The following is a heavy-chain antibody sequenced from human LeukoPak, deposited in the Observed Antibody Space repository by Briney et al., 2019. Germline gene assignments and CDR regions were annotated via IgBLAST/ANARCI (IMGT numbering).Heavy chain of an antibody. V-gene: IGHV4-34*01. D-gene: IGHD3-16*01. J-gene: IGHJ4*02. CDR2: INHSGST. CDR3: ARVRRGTRGFDY. CDR1: GGSFSGYY. Sequence: PSETLSLTCAVYGGSFSGYYWSWIRQPAGKGLEWIGEINHSGSTNYNPSLKSRVTISVDTSKNQFSLKLSSVTAADTAVYYCARVRRGTRGFDYWGQGTLVTVSS.